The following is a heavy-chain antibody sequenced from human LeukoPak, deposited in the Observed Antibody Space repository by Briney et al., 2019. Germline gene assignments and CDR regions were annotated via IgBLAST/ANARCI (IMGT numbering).Heavy chain of an antibody. CDR3: ARDGAYRLLNDAFDI. D-gene: IGHD1-14*01. CDR1: GGSISDFN. V-gene: IGHV4-4*07. J-gene: IGHJ3*02. Sequence: PSETLSLTCSVSGGSISDFNWSWIRQPAGKGLEWIGRIYTNGNTNYNPSLQSRVTMSLDTSKNRFSLKVNSVTAADTAVYYCARDGAYRLLNDAFDIWGQGTTVTVSS. CDR2: IYTNGNT.